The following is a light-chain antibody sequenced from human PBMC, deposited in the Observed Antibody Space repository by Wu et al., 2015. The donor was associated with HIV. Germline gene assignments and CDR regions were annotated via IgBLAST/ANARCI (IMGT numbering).Light chain of an antibody. CDR1: QTISNSL. Sequence: EIVLTQSPDTLPLSLGERATLSCGVSQTISNSLLAWYQQKPGQAPRLLIYGTSNRAAGVSDRFGGWGTGTDFHLIINRLEPEDSAVYFCQHYDNSQFTFGPGTKVHIK. J-gene: IGKJ3*01. CDR2: GTS. V-gene: IGKV3-20*01. CDR3: QHYDNSQFT.